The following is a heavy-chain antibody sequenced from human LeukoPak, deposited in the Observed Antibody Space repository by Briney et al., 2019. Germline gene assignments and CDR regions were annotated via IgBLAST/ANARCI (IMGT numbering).Heavy chain of an antibody. D-gene: IGHD6-19*01. CDR1: GYSFTSYW. CDR2: IYPANSDT. J-gene: IGHJ6*02. CDR3: AREAVAASKGYGMDV. V-gene: IGHV5-51*01. Sequence: GESLQISCKGSGYSFTSYWIAWVRQMPGKGLEWMGIIYPANSDTRYSPSFQGQVTISADKSISTAYLQWSSLKASDTGMYYCAREAVAASKGYGMDVWGHGTTVTVSS.